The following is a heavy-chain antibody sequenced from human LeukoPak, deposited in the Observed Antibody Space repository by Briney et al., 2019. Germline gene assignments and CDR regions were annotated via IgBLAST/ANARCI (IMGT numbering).Heavy chain of an antibody. CDR3: AGDVEMATITTSDY. D-gene: IGHD5-24*01. V-gene: IGHV3-30*01. CDR1: GFTFSSYA. J-gene: IGHJ4*02. Sequence: GGSLRLSCAASGFTFSSYAMHWVRQAPGKGLEWVAVISYDGSNKYYADSVKGRFTISRDNSKNTLYLQMNSLRAEDTAVYYCAGDVEMATITTSDYWGQGTLVTVSS. CDR2: ISYDGSNK.